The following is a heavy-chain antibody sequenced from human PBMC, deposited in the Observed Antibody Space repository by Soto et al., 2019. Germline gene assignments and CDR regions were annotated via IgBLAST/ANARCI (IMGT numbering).Heavy chain of an antibody. Sequence: EVQLLESGGGLVQPGGSLRLSCAAAGCTFSRFAMNWVRQAPGKGLEWVSGIGGSGGTTYYADSVQGRFTISRDNSKNTLFLQMNSLRAEDTAVYYCAKDSLGDYYYYGLDVWGQGTTVTVSS. CDR2: IGGSGGTT. CDR1: GCTFSRFA. J-gene: IGHJ6*02. V-gene: IGHV3-23*01. D-gene: IGHD2-15*01. CDR3: AKDSLGDYYYYGLDV.